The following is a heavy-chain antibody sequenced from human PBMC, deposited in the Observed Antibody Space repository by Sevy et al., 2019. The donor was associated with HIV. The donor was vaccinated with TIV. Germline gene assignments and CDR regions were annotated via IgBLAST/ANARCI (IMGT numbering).Heavy chain of an antibody. CDR2: IYPSGST. Sequence: SETLSLTCTVSGDPISSYYWSWIRQPAGKGLEWIGRIYPSGSTNYNPSLKSRVTMSLDMSKNQFSLKLSSLTAADTAVYYCARDIRNYYDYYYMDVWGKGTTVTVSS. V-gene: IGHV4-4*07. D-gene: IGHD1-7*01. J-gene: IGHJ6*03. CDR1: GDPISSYY. CDR3: ARDIRNYYDYYYMDV.